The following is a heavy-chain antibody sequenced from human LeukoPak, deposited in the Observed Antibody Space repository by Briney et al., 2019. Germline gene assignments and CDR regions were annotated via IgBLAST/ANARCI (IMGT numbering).Heavy chain of an antibody. J-gene: IGHJ4*02. CDR2: INHSGST. D-gene: IGHD6-6*01. CDR3: ARGGSSIAARPRAGGVYY. Sequence: SETLSLTCAVYGGSFSGYYWSWIRLPPGKGLEWIGEINHSGSTNYNPSLKSRVTISVDTSKNQFSLKLSSVTAADTAVYYCARGGSSIAARPRAGGVYYWGQGTLVTVSS. CDR1: GGSFSGYY. V-gene: IGHV4-34*01.